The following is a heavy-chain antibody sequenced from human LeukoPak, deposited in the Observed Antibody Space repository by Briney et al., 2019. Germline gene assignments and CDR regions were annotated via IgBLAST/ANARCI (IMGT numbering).Heavy chain of an antibody. V-gene: IGHV4-59*01. D-gene: IGHD6-13*01. Sequence: SETLSLTCTVSGGSLNSCYWSWIRQPPGKGLEWIGYIYYSGSTNYNPSLKSRVTISVDTSKNQFSLKLSSVTAADTAVYYCARADSWHLWLDCWGQGTLVTVPS. CDR2: IYYSGST. CDR3: ARADSWHLWLDC. J-gene: IGHJ4*02. CDR1: GGSLNSCY.